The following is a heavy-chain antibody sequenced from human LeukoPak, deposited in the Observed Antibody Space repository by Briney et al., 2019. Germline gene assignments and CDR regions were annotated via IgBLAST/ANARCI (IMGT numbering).Heavy chain of an antibody. CDR3: VKGPDYYGSGSYLWYMDV. Sequence: GGSLRLSCAASGFNFNNYGMHWVRQAPGKGLEWVAFIRYDGNNKYYADSVKGRFTVSRDNSKNTMYLQMNSLRAEDTAVYYCVKGPDYYGSGSYLWYMDVWGKGTTVTISS. CDR2: IRYDGNNK. V-gene: IGHV3-30*02. D-gene: IGHD3-10*01. J-gene: IGHJ6*03. CDR1: GFNFNNYG.